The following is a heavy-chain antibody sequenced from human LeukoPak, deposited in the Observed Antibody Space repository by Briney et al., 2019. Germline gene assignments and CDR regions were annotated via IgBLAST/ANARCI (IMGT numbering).Heavy chain of an antibody. Sequence: SETLSLTCTVSDDSISDYYRGWIRQPPGKGLEWIGYIHNGGTSTYNLSLKSRVTISADTSKNQFCLKLNSMTTADTAVYYCTRGAGWLIDYWGQGILVTVSS. CDR1: DDSISDYY. J-gene: IGHJ4*02. D-gene: IGHD3-16*01. V-gene: IGHV4-59*01. CDR3: TRGAGWLIDY. CDR2: IHNGGTS.